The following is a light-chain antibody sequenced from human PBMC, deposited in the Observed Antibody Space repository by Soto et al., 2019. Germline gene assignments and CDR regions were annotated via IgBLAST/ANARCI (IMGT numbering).Light chain of an antibody. Sequence: EIVMTQSPATVSVSPGETATLSCRASQSVSYNLAWYQQKPGQGLRLLIYGAFTRATGIPARFSGSGSGTEIPLTISRLQSEDFAVYYCQQYTNWPPLTFGGGTKVEIK. CDR2: GAF. J-gene: IGKJ4*01. CDR3: QQYTNWPPLT. V-gene: IGKV3-15*01. CDR1: QSVSYN.